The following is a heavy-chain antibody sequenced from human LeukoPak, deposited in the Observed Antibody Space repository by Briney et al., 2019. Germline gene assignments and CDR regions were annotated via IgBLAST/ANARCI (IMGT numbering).Heavy chain of an antibody. CDR1: GFTFSNYW. D-gene: IGHD6-13*01. CDR2: INQDGSAK. V-gene: IGHV3-7*03. CDR3: ATSAAAAGSD. Sequence: PGGSLRLSCAASGFTFSNYWMSWVRQAPGKGLEWVANINQDGSAKYYVDSVKGRFTISRDNAQNSLYLQVNSLRAEDTAVYYCATSAAAAGSDWGQGTLVTVSS. J-gene: IGHJ4*02.